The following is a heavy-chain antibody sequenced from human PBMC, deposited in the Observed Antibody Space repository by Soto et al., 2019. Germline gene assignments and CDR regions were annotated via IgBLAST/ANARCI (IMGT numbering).Heavy chain of an antibody. D-gene: IGHD1-26*01. CDR1: GGSISSYY. CDR3: ARAIWVLGMRSGSYYAAFDI. CDR2: IYYSGST. Sequence: SETLSLTCTVSGGSISSYYWSWIRQPPGKGLEWIGNIYYSGSTNYNPSLKRRVTISVDTSKNQFSLKLSTVPAADTAVYYCARAIWVLGMRSGSYYAAFDIWGQGTMVTVSS. J-gene: IGHJ3*02. V-gene: IGHV4-59*01.